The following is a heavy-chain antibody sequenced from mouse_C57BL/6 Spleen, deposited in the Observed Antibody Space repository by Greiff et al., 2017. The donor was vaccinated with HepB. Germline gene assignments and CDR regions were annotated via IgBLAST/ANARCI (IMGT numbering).Heavy chain of an antibody. V-gene: IGHV1-61*01. J-gene: IGHJ2*01. CDR1: GYTFTSYW. CDR2: IYPSDSET. CDR3: ARLGDYDGGGRFDY. D-gene: IGHD2-4*01. Sequence: QVQLQQPGAELVRPGSSVKLSCKASGYTFTSYWMDWVKQRPGQGLEWIGNIYPSDSETHYNQKFKDKATLTVDKSSSTAYLQLSSLTSEDSAVYYGARLGDYDGGGRFDYWGQGTTLTVSS.